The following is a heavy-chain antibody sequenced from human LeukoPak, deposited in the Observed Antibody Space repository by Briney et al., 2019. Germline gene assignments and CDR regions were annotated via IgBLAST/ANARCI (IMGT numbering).Heavy chain of an antibody. CDR3: ATSIRFLEWLPPSGYMDV. V-gene: IGHV1-69*13. Sequence: ASVKVSCKASGGTLSSYAISWVRQAPGQGLEWMGGIIPIFGTANYAQKFQGRVTITADESTSTAYMEVSSLRSEDTAVYYCATSIRFLEWLPPSGYMDVWGKGTTVTVSS. CDR1: GGTLSSYA. J-gene: IGHJ6*03. D-gene: IGHD3-3*01. CDR2: IIPIFGTA.